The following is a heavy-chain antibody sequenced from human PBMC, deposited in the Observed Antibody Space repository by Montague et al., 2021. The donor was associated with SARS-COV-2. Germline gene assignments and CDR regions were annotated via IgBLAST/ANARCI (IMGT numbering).Heavy chain of an antibody. J-gene: IGHJ6*02. D-gene: IGHD2-2*01. CDR3: AKMSYIVVLPDAMEWYGMDA. CDR2: IYSGGTRT. CDR1: GFTFSTYA. V-gene: IGHV3-23*03. Sequence: SLRLSCAASGFTFSTYAMSWVRQAPGKGLEWVSVIYSGGTRTYYSDSVKGRFTISRDNSQNTLYLQMNSLRAEDTAVYYCAKMSYIVVLPDAMEWYGMDAWGQGTTVTVSS.